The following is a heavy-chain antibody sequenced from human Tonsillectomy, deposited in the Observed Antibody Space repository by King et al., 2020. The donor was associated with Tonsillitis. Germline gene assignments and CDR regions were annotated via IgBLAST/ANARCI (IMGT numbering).Heavy chain of an antibody. Sequence: VQLVESRGGLVQPGGSLRLSCAASGFSISGVYMTWVRQAPGKGLEWVSVIYSDGRTSYADSVKGRFTISRHNSNNTLHLQMNSLRADDTAMYYCARGLGGSPPDVWGQGTTVTVSS. CDR2: IYSDGRT. D-gene: IGHD2-15*01. CDR1: GFSISGVY. V-gene: IGHV3-53*04. J-gene: IGHJ6*02. CDR3: ARGLGGSPPDV.